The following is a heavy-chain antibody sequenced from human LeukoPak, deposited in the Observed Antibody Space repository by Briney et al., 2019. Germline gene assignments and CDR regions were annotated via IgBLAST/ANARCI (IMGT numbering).Heavy chain of an antibody. V-gene: IGHV3-74*01. J-gene: IGHJ4*02. Sequence: GGSLRLSCAASGFTFSSYWMHWVRHAPGKGLVWVSRINSDGSSTSYADSVKGRFTISRDNAKNTLYLQMNSLRAEDTAVYYCARAPVAGYFDYWGQGTLVTVSS. D-gene: IGHD6-19*01. CDR3: ARAPVAGYFDY. CDR2: INSDGSST. CDR1: GFTFSSYW.